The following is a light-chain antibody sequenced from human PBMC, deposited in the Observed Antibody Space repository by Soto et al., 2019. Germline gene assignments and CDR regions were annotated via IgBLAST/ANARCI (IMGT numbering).Light chain of an antibody. CDR3: QQSYSTPIT. J-gene: IGKJ5*01. Sequence: DIQMTQSPSSLSASVGDRVTVTCRASQSISNYLNWYQQKPGTAPKLLIHAASSLQSGVPSRFSGSGSGTDFTFTIGSLQSEDFATYYCQQSYSTPITFGQGTRLEIK. CDR1: QSISNY. V-gene: IGKV1-39*01. CDR2: AAS.